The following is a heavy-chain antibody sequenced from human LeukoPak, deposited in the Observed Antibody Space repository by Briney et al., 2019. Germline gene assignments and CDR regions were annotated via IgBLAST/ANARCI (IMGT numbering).Heavy chain of an antibody. CDR1: GGPISSGSYY. J-gene: IGHJ4*02. V-gene: IGHV4-39*02. CDR3: ARDTYLGD. Sequence: SETLSLTCTVSGGPISSGSYYWGWIRQPPGKGLEWIGNIHSGGSTFNSPSLKSRVIISVDTSKNQFSLKLTSVTAADTAVYYCARDTYLGDWGQGTLVTVSS. CDR2: IHSGGST. D-gene: IGHD2-2*02.